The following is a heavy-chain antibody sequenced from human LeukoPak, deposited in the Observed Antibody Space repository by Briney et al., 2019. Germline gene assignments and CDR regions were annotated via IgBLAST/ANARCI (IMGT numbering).Heavy chain of an antibody. Sequence: ASVTVSFKASGYTFTGYYMHWVRQAPGQGLEWMGRINPNSGGTNYAQKFQGRVTMTRDTSISTAYMELSRLRSDDTAVYYCAREGGYDSSGYNYGSLVYWGQGTLVTVSS. J-gene: IGHJ4*02. CDR2: INPNSGGT. CDR1: GYTFTGYY. D-gene: IGHD3-22*01. V-gene: IGHV1-2*06. CDR3: AREGGYDSSGYNYGSLVY.